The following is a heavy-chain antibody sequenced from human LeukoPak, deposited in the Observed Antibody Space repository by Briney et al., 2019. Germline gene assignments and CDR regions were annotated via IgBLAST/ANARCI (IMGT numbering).Heavy chain of an antibody. CDR3: ARDGYYYGSGSYYKVDFDY. Sequence: GGSLRLSCAASGFTSSSYSMNWVRQAPGKGLEWVSYISSRSSTIYYADSVKGRFTISRDNAKNSLYLQMNSLRAEDTAVYYCARDGYYYGSGSYYKVDFDYWGQGTLVTVSS. D-gene: IGHD3-10*01. J-gene: IGHJ4*02. V-gene: IGHV3-48*01. CDR1: GFTSSSYS. CDR2: ISSRSSTI.